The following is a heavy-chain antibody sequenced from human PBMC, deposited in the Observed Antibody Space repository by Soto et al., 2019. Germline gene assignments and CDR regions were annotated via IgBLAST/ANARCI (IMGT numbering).Heavy chain of an antibody. CDR3: ARGGGTPRGYYYYMDV. J-gene: IGHJ6*03. CDR1: GFTFSSYG. Sequence: GGSLRLSCAASGFTFSSYGMHWVRQAPGKGLEWVAVIWYDGSNKYYADSVKGRFTISRDNSKNTLYLQMNSLRAEDTAVYYCARGGGTPRGYYYYMDVWGKGTTVTVSS. CDR2: IWYDGSNK. V-gene: IGHV3-33*01. D-gene: IGHD3-16*01.